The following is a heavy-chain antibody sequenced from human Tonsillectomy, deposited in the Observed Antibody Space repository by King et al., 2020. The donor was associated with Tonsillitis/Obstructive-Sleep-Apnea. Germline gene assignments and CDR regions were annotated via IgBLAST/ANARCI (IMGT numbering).Heavy chain of an antibody. J-gene: IGHJ4*02. CDR2: ISAYNGNT. CDR3: ASATMGLHFGSSCYYSFDD. CDR1: GYTFTSYG. Sequence: VQLVESGAEVKKPGASVKVSCKASGYTFTSYGISWVRQAPGQGLEWMGWISAYNGNTNYAQKLQGRVTMTTDKSKNTAYLDLRSLRADDTAVYYCASATMGLHFGSSCYYSFDDWGQGTLVTVSS. V-gene: IGHV1-18*01. D-gene: IGHD3-22*01.